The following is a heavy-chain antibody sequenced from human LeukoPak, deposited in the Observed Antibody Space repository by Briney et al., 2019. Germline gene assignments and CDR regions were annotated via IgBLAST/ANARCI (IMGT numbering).Heavy chain of an antibody. CDR2: IYWDDDK. CDR3: AHMRMVAGKAEYFQH. D-gene: IGHD2-15*01. Sequence: SGPTLVNPTQTLTLTCTLSGFSLSTSGVGVGCIRQPPGKALEWLSLIYWDDDKRYSPSLKSRLTITKDTSKNQVVLTMTNMDPVDTATYYCAHMRMVAGKAEYFQHWGQGALVTVSS. V-gene: IGHV2-5*02. CDR1: GFSLSTSGVG. J-gene: IGHJ1*01.